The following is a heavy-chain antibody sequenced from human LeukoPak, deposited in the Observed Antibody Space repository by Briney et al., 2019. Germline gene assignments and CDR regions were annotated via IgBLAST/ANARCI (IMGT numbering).Heavy chain of an antibody. J-gene: IGHJ4*02. CDR3: AKGEKWLDYYFDY. CDR1: GFTFGSYG. D-gene: IGHD6-19*01. Sequence: GSLRLSCAASGFTFGSYGMHWVRQAPGKGLEWVTFIRSDGSNKYYADSVKGRFTISRDNSKNTLYLQMNSLRAEDTAVYYCAKGEKWLDYYFDYWGQGTLVTVSS. V-gene: IGHV3-30*02. CDR2: IRSDGSNK.